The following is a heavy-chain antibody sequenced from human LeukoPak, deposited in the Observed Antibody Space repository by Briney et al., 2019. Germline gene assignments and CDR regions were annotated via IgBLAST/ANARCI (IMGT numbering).Heavy chain of an antibody. D-gene: IGHD2-15*01. CDR2: IKPDGSEK. CDR3: VNGYCSGGSCYSDDWFDP. J-gene: IGHJ5*02. Sequence: GGSLRLSCAASGFTFSNYWMSWVRQAPGKGLKWVANIKPDGSEKYYVDSVKGRFTISRDNAKNSLYLQMDSLRAEDTAVYYCVNGYCSGGSCYSDDWFDPWGQGTLVTVSS. CDR1: GFTFSNYW. V-gene: IGHV3-7*03.